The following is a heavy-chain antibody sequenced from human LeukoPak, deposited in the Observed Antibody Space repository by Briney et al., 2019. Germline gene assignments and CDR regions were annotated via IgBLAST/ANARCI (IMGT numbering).Heavy chain of an antibody. J-gene: IGHJ3*02. CDR3: ARGRYYDSSGYFYPKADAFGI. CDR1: GYTFTSYY. D-gene: IGHD3-22*01. Sequence: ASVKVSCKASGYTFTSYYMHWVRQAPGQGLEWMGIINPSGGSTSYAQKFQGRVTMTRDMSTSTVYMELSSLRSEDTAVYYCARGRYYDSSGYFYPKADAFGIWGQGTMVTVSS. V-gene: IGHV1-46*01. CDR2: INPSGGST.